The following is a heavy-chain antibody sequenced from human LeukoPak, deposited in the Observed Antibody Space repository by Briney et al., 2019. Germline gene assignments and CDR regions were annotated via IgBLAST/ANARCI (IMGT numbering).Heavy chain of an antibody. J-gene: IGHJ4*02. CDR3: AKNLNVVVGATSGY. CDR2: ISGSGGST. CDR1: GFTFNSYA. D-gene: IGHD1-26*01. V-gene: IGHV3-23*01. Sequence: GGSLRLSCAASGFTFNSYAMSWVRQAPGKGLEWVSAISGSGGSTYYPDSVKGRFTISRDNSKNTLYLQMNSPRAEDTAVYYCAKNLNVVVGATSGYWGQGTLVTVSS.